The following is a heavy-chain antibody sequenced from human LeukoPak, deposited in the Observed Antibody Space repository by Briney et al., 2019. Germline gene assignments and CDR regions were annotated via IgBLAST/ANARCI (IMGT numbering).Heavy chain of an antibody. CDR2: ISSSGSTI. D-gene: IGHD3-10*01. CDR1: GFTFSSYE. CDR3: ARDSRQYYYGSGIGWFDP. J-gene: IGHJ5*02. Sequence: GGSLRLSCAASGFTFSSYEMNWVRQAPGKGLEWVSYISSSGSTIYYAHSVKGRFTISRDNAKNSLYLQMNSLRAEDTAVYYCARDSRQYYYGSGIGWFDPWGQGTLVTVSS. V-gene: IGHV3-48*03.